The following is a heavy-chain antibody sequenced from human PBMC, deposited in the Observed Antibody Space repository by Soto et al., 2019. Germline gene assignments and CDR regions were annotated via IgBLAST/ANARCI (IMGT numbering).Heavy chain of an antibody. J-gene: IGHJ4*02. D-gene: IGHD3-10*01. CDR2: IIPIFGTA. CDR1: GGTFSSYA. CDR3: VRGQSITMVRGVIIPPFDY. V-gene: IGHV1-69*01. Sequence: QVQLVQSGAEVKKPGSSVKVSCKASGGTFSSYAISWVRQAPGQGLEWMGGIIPIFGTANYAQKFQGRVTITADESTSTAYMELSSLRSEDTAVYYCVRGQSITMVRGVIIPPFDYWGQGTLVTVSS.